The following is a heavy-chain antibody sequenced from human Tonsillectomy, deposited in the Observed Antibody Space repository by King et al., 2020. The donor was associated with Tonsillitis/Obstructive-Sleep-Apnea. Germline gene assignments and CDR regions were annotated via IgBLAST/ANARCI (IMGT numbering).Heavy chain of an antibody. CDR2: IDPSDSYT. V-gene: IGHV5-10-1*01. D-gene: IGHD3-10*01. CDR3: ARQVRGSGTYYNNWFDP. CDR1: GYSFTIYW. J-gene: IGHJ5*02. Sequence: QLVQYGAEVKKPGESLRISCKGSGYSFTIYWISWVRQMPGKGLEWMGRIDPSDSYTKYSPSFQGHVTFSVDKSSTTAYLQWSSLKASDTAMYYCARQVRGSGTYYNNWFDPWGQGTLVTVSS.